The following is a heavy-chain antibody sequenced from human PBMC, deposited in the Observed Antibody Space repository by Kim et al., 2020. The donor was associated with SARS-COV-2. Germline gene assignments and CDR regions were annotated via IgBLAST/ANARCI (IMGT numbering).Heavy chain of an antibody. V-gene: IGHV3-23*01. Sequence: ADPVNGRFTISRDNSKNTLYLQMNSLRAEDTAVYYCAKDRTVFWSPFDYWGQGTLVTVSS. J-gene: IGHJ4*02. CDR3: AKDRTVFWSPFDY. D-gene: IGHD3-3*01.